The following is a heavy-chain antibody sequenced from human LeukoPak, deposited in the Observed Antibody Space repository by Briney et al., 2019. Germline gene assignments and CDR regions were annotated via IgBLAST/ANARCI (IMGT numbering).Heavy chain of an antibody. D-gene: IGHD6-19*01. CDR2: IKQDGSEK. CDR3: ARYRIAVAGLDV. Sequence: GSLRLSCVASGFTFSSYWMSWVRQAPGKGLEWVANIKQDGSEKYYVDSVKGRFTISRDNAKNSLYLQMNSLRAEDTAVYYCARYRIAVAGLDVWGQGTTVTVSS. CDR1: GFTFSSYW. V-gene: IGHV3-7*01. J-gene: IGHJ6*02.